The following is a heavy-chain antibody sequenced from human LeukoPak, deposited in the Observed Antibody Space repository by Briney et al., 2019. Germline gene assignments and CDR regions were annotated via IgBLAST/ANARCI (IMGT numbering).Heavy chain of an antibody. CDR1: GFTFSSYS. J-gene: IGHJ5*02. Sequence: GGSLRLSCAASGFTFSSYSMNWVRQAPGKGLEWISYISPSSTIYYADSVKGRFTISRDNSKNTLYLQMNSLRAEDTAVYYCASPPSQDIVVVPAAWGQGTLVTVSS. CDR2: ISPSSTI. D-gene: IGHD2-2*01. V-gene: IGHV3-48*01. CDR3: ASPPSQDIVVVPAA.